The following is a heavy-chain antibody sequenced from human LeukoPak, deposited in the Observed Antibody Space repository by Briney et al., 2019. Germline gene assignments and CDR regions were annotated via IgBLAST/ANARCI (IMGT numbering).Heavy chain of an antibody. CDR3: ARVLASGGSSSVYGY. CDR1: GFTFSNYW. J-gene: IGHJ4*02. V-gene: IGHV3-74*01. CDR2: INSDGSSA. D-gene: IGHD6-6*01. Sequence: GGSLRLSCAASGFTFSNYWMHWVRQAPGKGLVWVSRINSDGSSAYYADSVKGRFTISRDNAKNTLFLQMDSLRAEDTAVYYCARVLASGGSSSVYGYWGQGTLVTVSS.